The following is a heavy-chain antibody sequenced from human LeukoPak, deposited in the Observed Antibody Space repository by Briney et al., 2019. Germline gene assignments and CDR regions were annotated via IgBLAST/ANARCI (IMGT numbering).Heavy chain of an antibody. CDR1: GGSISNYY. CDR3: ARDTAMYRAFDI. J-gene: IGHJ3*02. V-gene: IGHV4-38-2*02. Sequence: SETLSLTCTVSGGSISNYYWTWIRQPPGKGLEWIGSIYHSGSTYYNPSLKSRVTISVDTSKNQFSLKLSSVTAADTAVYYCARDTAMYRAFDIWGQGTMVTVSS. CDR2: IYHSGST. D-gene: IGHD2-8*01.